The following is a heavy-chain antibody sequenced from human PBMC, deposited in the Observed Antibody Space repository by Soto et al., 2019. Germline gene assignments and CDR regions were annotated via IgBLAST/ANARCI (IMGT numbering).Heavy chain of an antibody. CDR2: INHRGST. Sequence: LSLTCAVYGGSFSTYYWSWVRQPPGKGLEWIGEINHRGSTNYNPSLKSRVTISVDTSKNQFSLKLSSVTAADRAVYYCARGLNWNYGAFDYWGQGTLVTVSS. J-gene: IGHJ4*02. V-gene: IGHV4-34*01. CDR1: GGSFSTYY. CDR3: ARGLNWNYGAFDY. D-gene: IGHD1-7*01.